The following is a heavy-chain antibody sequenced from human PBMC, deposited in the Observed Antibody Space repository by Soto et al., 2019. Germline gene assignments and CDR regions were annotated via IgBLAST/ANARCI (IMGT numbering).Heavy chain of an antibody. V-gene: IGHV3-30*18. CDR1: GFTFSSYG. D-gene: IGHD6-19*01. CDR2: ISYDGSNK. Sequence: QVQLVESGGGVVQPGRSLRLSCAASGFTFSSYGMHWVRQAPGKGLEWVAVISYDGSNKYYADSVKGRFTISRDNSKNTLYPQMNSLRAEDTAVYYCAKSSGPIAVAGRMDVWGQGTTVTVSS. CDR3: AKSSGPIAVAGRMDV. J-gene: IGHJ6*02.